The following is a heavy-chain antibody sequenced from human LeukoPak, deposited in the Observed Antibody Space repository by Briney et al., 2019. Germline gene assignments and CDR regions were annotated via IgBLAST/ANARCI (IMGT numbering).Heavy chain of an antibody. V-gene: IGHV4-38-2*02. CDR3: ARGGTMVRGEGNYYYYMDV. CDR1: GYSISSGYY. Sequence: SETLSLTCTVSGYSISSGYYWGWIRQPPGKGLEWIGSIYHSGSTYYNPSLKSRVTISVDTSKNQFSLKLSSVTAADTAVYYCARGGTMVRGEGNYYYYMDVWGKGTTVTVSS. D-gene: IGHD3-10*01. CDR2: IYHSGST. J-gene: IGHJ6*03.